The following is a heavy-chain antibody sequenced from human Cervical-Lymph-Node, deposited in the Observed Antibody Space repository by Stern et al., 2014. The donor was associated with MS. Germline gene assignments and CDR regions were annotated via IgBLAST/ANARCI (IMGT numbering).Heavy chain of an antibody. Sequence: VQLVESGPEVKKPGSSVKVSCKASGGTFSNYAISWVRQAPGQGLEWMGGIIIIFAKANYAQKFQGRVTISADESTSTAYMELSSLRSEDTAVYYCARASDRSGYYPDYFQYWGQGTPVTVSS. D-gene: IGHD3-22*01. CDR3: ARASDRSGYYPDYFQY. V-gene: IGHV1-69*01. J-gene: IGHJ1*01. CDR1: GGTFSNYA. CDR2: IIIIFAKA.